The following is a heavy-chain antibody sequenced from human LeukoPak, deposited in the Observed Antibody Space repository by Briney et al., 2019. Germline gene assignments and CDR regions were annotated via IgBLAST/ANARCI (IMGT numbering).Heavy chain of an antibody. D-gene: IGHD5-12*01. CDR3: VASYGGYVLDY. CDR1: GGSIGSYH. CDR2: VFNNGGT. Sequence: SETLSLTCSVSGGSIGSYHWNWIRQPSGKGLEWIGIVFNNGGTKHNLSLKSRVAISVDTSKNQFALKLSPVTAADTAVYYCVASYGGYVLDYWGQGALVIVSS. J-gene: IGHJ4*02. V-gene: IGHV4-59*01.